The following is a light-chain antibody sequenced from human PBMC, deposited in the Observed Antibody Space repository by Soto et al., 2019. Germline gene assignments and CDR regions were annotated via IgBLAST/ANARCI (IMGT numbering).Light chain of an antibody. CDR3: SSYTINITRV. CDR1: SSDVGGYNY. J-gene: IGLJ1*01. Sequence: QSVLTQPASVSGSPGQSITISCTGTSSDVGGYNYVSWHQQHPGKAPKLMIYDVSKRPSGVSNRFSGSKSGNTASLTISGLQAEDEADYYCSSYTINITRVFGTGTKVTVL. CDR2: DVS. V-gene: IGLV2-14*01.